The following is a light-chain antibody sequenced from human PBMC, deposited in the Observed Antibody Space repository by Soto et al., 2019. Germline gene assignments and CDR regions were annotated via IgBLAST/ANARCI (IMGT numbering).Light chain of an antibody. V-gene: IGKV3-20*01. J-gene: IGKJ1*01. CDR1: QSVGSSY. CDR3: QQYNNWPSWT. CDR2: GAS. Sequence: IVFTQSPCTLSLSPGERATLSCRSIQSVGSSYLAWYQQKPGQAPRLLIYGASSRATGIPDRFSGSGSGTDFTLTISSLQSEDFAVYYCQQYNNWPSWTFGQGTKVDIK.